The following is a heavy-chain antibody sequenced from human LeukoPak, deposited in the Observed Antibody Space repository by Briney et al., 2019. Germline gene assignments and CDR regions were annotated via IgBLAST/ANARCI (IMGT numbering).Heavy chain of an antibody. D-gene: IGHD1-26*01. CDR2: IKSDGSST. CDR1: GFTFRSYW. J-gene: IGHJ4*02. CDR3: ARESSVGAHKAFDY. Sequence: QPGGSLRLSCGASGFTFRSYWMHWVRQAPGKGLVWVSRIKSDGSSTSYADSVKGRFTISRDNAKNTLYMQMNSLKAEDTAVYYCARESSVGAHKAFDYWGQGTLVTVSS. V-gene: IGHV3-74*01.